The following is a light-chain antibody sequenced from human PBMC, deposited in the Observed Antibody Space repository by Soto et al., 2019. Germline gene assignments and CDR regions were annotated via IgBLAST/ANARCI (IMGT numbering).Light chain of an antibody. V-gene: IGKV1-5*03. CDR3: QQYNSSPWT. Sequence: DIQMTQSPSTLSASVGDRVTITCRASQSISSWLAWYQQKPGKAPKLLIYKASSLESGVPSRFSGSGSGTEFTLTVSSLQPDDFATYYCQQYNSSPWTFGQGTKAELK. CDR2: KAS. CDR1: QSISSW. J-gene: IGKJ1*01.